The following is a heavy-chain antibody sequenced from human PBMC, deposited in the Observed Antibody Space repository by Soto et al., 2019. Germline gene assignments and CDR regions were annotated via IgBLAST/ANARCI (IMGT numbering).Heavy chain of an antibody. CDR3: ARVMEGYDISTGYYPYYFDY. J-gene: IGHJ4*02. D-gene: IGHD3-9*01. Sequence: PSETLSLTCTVSGGSISSYYWSWIRQPPGKGLEWIGYIYYSGSTNYNPSLKSRVTISVDTSKNQFSLKLSSVTAADTAVYYCARVMEGYDISTGYYPYYFDYWGPGTLVTVYS. V-gene: IGHV4-59*01. CDR1: GGSISSYY. CDR2: IYYSGST.